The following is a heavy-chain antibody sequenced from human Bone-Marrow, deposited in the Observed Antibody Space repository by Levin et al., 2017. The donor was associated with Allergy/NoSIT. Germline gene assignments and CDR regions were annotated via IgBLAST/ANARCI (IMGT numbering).Heavy chain of an antibody. D-gene: IGHD2-15*01. CDR3: ARELQWSRDY. V-gene: IGHV3-7*01. Sequence: GGSLRLSCAASGFTFSTHWMDWVRQAPGKGLEWVANIKPDGSDKYYVGSVKGRFTISRDNAKNSLYLQMDSLRAEDMAVYYCARELQWSRDYWGQGTLVIVSS. CDR1: GFTFSTHW. CDR2: IKPDGSDK. J-gene: IGHJ4*02.